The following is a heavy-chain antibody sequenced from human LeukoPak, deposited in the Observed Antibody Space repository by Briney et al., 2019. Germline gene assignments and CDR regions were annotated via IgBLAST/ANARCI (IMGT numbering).Heavy chain of an antibody. CDR1: GGSISSGGYY. J-gene: IGHJ3*02. CDR2: IYYSGST. V-gene: IGHV4-31*03. Sequence: SQTLSLTCTVSGGSISSGGYYWSWIRQHPGKGLEWIVYIYYSGSTYYNPSLKSRVTISVDTSKNQFSLKLSSVTAADTAVYYCARGYYYDSSGYTDAFDIWGQGTMVTVSS. CDR3: ARGYYYDSSGYTDAFDI. D-gene: IGHD3-22*01.